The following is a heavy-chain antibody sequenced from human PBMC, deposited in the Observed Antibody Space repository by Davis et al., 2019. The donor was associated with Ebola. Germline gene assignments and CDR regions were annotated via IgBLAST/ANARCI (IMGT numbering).Heavy chain of an antibody. CDR2: INSDGSTT. D-gene: IGHD5-12*01. Sequence: HTGGSLRLSCAASGFTFSSYGMHWVRQAPGKGLVWVSRINSDGSTTTYADSVKGRFTISRDNAKNMLYLQMNSLRAEDTAVYYCARDQNWLRGDYWGQGTLVTVSS. CDR3: ARDQNWLRGDY. J-gene: IGHJ4*02. CDR1: GFTFSSYG. V-gene: IGHV3-74*01.